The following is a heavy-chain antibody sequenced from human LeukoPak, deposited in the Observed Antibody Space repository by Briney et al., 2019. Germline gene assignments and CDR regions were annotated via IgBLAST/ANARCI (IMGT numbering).Heavy chain of an antibody. D-gene: IGHD3-9*01. CDR1: GFTFSSYA. J-gene: IGHJ4*02. Sequence: GGFLRLSCAASGFTFSSYAMSWVRQAPGKGLKWVSAIGGSGGSTYYADSVKGRFTISRDNSKNTLYLQMNSLRAEDTAVYYCAKQANYDILTGYFDYWGQGTLVTVSS. CDR2: IGGSGGST. CDR3: AKQANYDILTGYFDY. V-gene: IGHV3-23*01.